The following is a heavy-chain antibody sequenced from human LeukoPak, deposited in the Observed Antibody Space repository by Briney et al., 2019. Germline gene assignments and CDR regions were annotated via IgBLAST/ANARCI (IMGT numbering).Heavy chain of an antibody. CDR2: IREDGGEK. V-gene: IGHV3-7*01. Sequence: GGSLRLSCAVSGFTFSDYWMNWVRQAPGKGLEWVASIREDGGEKSYVDSVKGRFTISRDNTKNSLYLQMSSLRAEDTAVYYCARDGTAPGLYFDLWGQGTLVTVSS. D-gene: IGHD6-13*01. CDR1: GFTFSDYW. CDR3: ARDGTAPGLYFDL. J-gene: IGHJ4*01.